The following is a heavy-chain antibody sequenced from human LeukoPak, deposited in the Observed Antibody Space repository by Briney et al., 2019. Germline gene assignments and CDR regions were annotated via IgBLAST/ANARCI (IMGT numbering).Heavy chain of an antibody. J-gene: IGHJ4*02. CDR2: IRYDGSNK. V-gene: IGHV3-30*02. Sequence: GGSLRLSCAASGFTFSSYGMHWVRQAPGKGLEWVAFIRYDGSNKYYADSVKGRFTISRDNSKNTLYLQMNSLRAEDTAVYYCVRGDSPRGGYFEYWGQGILVTVSS. D-gene: IGHD3-16*01. CDR1: GFTFSSYG. CDR3: VRGDSPRGGYFEY.